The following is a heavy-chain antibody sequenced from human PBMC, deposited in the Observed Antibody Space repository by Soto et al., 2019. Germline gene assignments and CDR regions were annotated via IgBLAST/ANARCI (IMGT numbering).Heavy chain of an antibody. CDR1: GFTVSSNY. Sequence: GGSLRLSCAASGFTVSSNYMSWVRQAPGKGLEWVSVIYSGGSTYYADSVKGRFTISRHNSKNTLYLQMNSLRAEDTAVYYCARDRYCSGGSCFYGMDVWGQGTTVTVSS. CDR2: IYSGGST. CDR3: ARDRYCSGGSCFYGMDV. V-gene: IGHV3-53*04. D-gene: IGHD2-15*01. J-gene: IGHJ6*02.